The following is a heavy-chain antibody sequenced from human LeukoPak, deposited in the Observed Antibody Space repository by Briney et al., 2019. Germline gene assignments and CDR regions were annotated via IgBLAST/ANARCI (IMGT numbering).Heavy chain of an antibody. J-gene: IGHJ4*02. CDR2: IYYSGST. V-gene: IGHV4-59*08. D-gene: IGHD5-12*01. Sequence: SETLSLTCTVSGVSISSYYWSWVRQPPGKGLEWIGYIYYSGSTNYNPSLKSRVTISVDTSKNQFSLKLSSVTAADTAVYYCARLGGYMDYFDYWGQGTLVTVSS. CDR1: GVSISSYY. CDR3: ARLGGYMDYFDY.